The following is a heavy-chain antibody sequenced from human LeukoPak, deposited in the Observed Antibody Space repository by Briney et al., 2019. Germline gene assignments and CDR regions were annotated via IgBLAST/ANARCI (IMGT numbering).Heavy chain of an antibody. CDR1: GGSISSYY. V-gene: IGHV4-59*01. D-gene: IGHD3-9*01. J-gene: IGHJ4*02. Sequence: PSETLSLTCTVSGGSISSYYWSWIRQPPGKGLEWIGYIYYSGSTNYNPSLKSRVTISVDTSKNQISLMLSSVTAADTAVYYCARARTILKPFDYWGQGTLVTVSS. CDR3: ARARTILKPFDY. CDR2: IYYSGST.